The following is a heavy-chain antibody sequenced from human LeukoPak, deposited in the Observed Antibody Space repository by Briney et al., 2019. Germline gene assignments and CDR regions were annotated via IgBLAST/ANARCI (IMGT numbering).Heavy chain of an antibody. D-gene: IGHD3-10*01. V-gene: IGHV4-59*01. CDR3: ARGRLLWFGELGKSYYFDY. J-gene: IGHJ4*02. Sequence: SETLSLTCTVSGASISNYYWSWLRQSPGKGLEWLAYIYYTGITNYNPSLKSRVTISVDTSKNQLSLRLNSVTAADTAVYYCARGRLLWFGELGKSYYFDYWGQGTLVTVSS. CDR2: IYYTGIT. CDR1: GASISNYY.